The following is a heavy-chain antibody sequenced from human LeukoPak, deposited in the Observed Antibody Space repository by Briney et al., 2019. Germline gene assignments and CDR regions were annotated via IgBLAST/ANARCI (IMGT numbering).Heavy chain of an antibody. J-gene: IGHJ4*02. CDR2: ISGSGGST. D-gene: IGHD3-16*02. V-gene: IGHV3-23*01. CDR3: AKAGYDYVWGSYRPDDYFDY. CDR1: GFTFSSYA. Sequence: PGGSLRLSCAASGFTFSSYAMSWVRQAPGKGLEWVSAISGSGGSTYYADSVKGRFTISRDNSKNTLYLQMNSLRAEDTAVYYCAKAGYDYVWGSYRPDDYFDYWGQGTLVTVSS.